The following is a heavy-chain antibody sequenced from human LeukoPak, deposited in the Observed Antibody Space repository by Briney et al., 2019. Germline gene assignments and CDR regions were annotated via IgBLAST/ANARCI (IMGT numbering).Heavy chain of an antibody. V-gene: IGHV4-38-2*01. CDR2: IYHSGST. D-gene: IGHD6-19*01. Sequence: SETLSLTCAVSGYSISSGYYWGWIRQPPGTGLEWIGSIYHSGSTYYNPSLKSRVTISVDTSKNQFSLKLISVTAADTAVYYCAKGPGYSSGWYLYWGQGTLVTVSS. CDR3: AKGPGYSSGWYLY. CDR1: GYSISSGYY. J-gene: IGHJ4*02.